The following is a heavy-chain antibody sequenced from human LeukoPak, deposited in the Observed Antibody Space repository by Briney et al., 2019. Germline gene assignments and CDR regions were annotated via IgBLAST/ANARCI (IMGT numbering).Heavy chain of an antibody. V-gene: IGHV3-23*01. Sequence: PGGSLRLSCAASGFTFSSYAMSWVRQAPGKGLEWVSAISGSGGSTYYADSVKGRFTISRDNSKNTLYLQMNSLGAEDTAVYYCAKEEPYYYDSSGYYDYWGQGTLVTVSS. CDR3: AKEEPYYYDSSGYYDY. J-gene: IGHJ4*02. D-gene: IGHD3-22*01. CDR1: GFTFSSYA. CDR2: ISGSGGST.